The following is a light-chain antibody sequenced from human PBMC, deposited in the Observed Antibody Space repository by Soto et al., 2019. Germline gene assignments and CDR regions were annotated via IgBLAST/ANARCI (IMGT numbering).Light chain of an antibody. J-gene: IGKJ5*01. CDR1: QSVSSY. Sequence: EIVLTQSPATLSLWPGERATLCCRASQSVSSYLAWYQQKPGQAPRLLIYDASNRATGIPARFSGSGSGTDFTLTISSLEPEDFAVYYCQQRSNWPPRITFGQGTRLEIK. V-gene: IGKV3-11*01. CDR2: DAS. CDR3: QQRSNWPPRIT.